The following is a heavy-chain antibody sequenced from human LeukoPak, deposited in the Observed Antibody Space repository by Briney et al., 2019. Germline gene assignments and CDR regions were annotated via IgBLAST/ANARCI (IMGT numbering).Heavy chain of an antibody. CDR1: GYTFTSYY. D-gene: IGHD6-13*01. CDR3: ARERFTGSSWQLYYFDY. Sequence: ASVKVSCKASGYTFTSYYIHWVRQAPGLGLEWMGIINPSGGSTTYAQRFQGRVTMTRDTSTSTVYMELSSLRSEDTAVYYCARERFTGSSWQLYYFDYWGQGTLVTVSS. J-gene: IGHJ4*02. V-gene: IGHV1-46*01. CDR2: INPSGGST.